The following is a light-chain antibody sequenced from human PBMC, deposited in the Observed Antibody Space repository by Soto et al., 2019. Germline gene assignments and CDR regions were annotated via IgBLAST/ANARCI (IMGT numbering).Light chain of an antibody. V-gene: IGKV1-39*01. CDR1: QTIRYS. CDR2: DAS. J-gene: IGKJ1*01. CDR3: HQSAGSRTWT. Sequence: DIQMTQSPSSLSASVGDRVTITCRASQTIRYSLNWNQQKPGKAPKVLIYDASTLQSGVPPRFSGSGSGTDFALTISSLQPEDFATYYCHQSAGSRTWTFGQGTRVEAK.